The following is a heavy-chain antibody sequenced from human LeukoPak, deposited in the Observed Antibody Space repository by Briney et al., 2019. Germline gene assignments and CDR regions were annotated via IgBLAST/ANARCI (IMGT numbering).Heavy chain of an antibody. D-gene: IGHD3-10*01. CDR2: INPNSGGT. V-gene: IGHV1-2*06. Sequence: ASVKVSCKASGYTFTGYYMHWVRQAPGQGLEWMGRINPNSGGTNYAQKFQGRVTMTRDTSISTAYMELSRLRSDDTAVYYCARSSRGSGSYYNIVYWGQGTLVTVSS. CDR1: GYTFTGYY. J-gene: IGHJ4*02. CDR3: ARSSRGSGSYYNIVY.